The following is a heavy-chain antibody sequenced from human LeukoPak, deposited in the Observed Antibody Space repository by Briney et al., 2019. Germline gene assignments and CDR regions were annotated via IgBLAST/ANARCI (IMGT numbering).Heavy chain of an antibody. V-gene: IGHV3-53*01. CDR1: GFTVSRNY. J-gene: IGHJ4*02. CDR2: LYSDGST. CDR3: ARGDRSAWFGELSDY. Sequence: PGGSLRLSCAASGFTVSRNYMSWVRQAPGKGLEWVSVLYSDGSTYHADSVKGRFTISRDNAKNSLYLQMNSLRAEDTAVYYCARGDRSAWFGELSDYWGQGTLVTVSS. D-gene: IGHD3-10*01.